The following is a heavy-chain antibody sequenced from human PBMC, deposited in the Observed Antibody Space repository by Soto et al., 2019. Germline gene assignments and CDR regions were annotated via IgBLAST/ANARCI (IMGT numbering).Heavy chain of an antibody. Sequence: GSVTLKNQKKGLEWIGYVYDTGSTNYNPSLKSRVTISVDTSKNQFSLKLSSVTAADTAVYYCARHVDCNSSPRSTGRGLAPWGHGTLVPVSS. V-gene: IGHV4-59*08. CDR2: VYDTGST. CDR3: ARHVDCNSSPRSTGRGLAP. D-gene: IGHD2-2*01. J-gene: IGHJ5*02.